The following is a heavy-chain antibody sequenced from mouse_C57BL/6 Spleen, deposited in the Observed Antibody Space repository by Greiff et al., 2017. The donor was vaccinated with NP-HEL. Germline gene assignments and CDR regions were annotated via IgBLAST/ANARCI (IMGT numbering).Heavy chain of an antibody. CDR2: IWTGGGT. J-gene: IGHJ1*03. D-gene: IGHD1-1*01. Sequence: QVQLKQSGPGLVAPSQSLSITCTVSGFSLTSYAISWVRQPPGKGLEWLGVIWTGGGTNYNSALKSRLSISKDNSKSQVFLKMNSLQTDDTARYYCARNYPVYYGSSYGYFDVWGTGTTVTVSS. CDR1: GFSLTSYA. V-gene: IGHV2-9-1*01. CDR3: ARNYPVYYGSSYGYFDV.